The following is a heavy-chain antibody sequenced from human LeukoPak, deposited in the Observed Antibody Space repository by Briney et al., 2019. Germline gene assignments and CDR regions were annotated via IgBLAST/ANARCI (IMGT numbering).Heavy chain of an antibody. D-gene: IGHD5-12*01. CDR1: GGSISSYY. CDR3: ARGSGYDPYWYFDL. V-gene: IGHV4-59*01. Sequence: SETLSLTCTVSGGSISSYYWSWIRQPPGKGLEWIGYIYYSGSTNYNPSLESRVTISVDTSKNQFSLKLSSVTAADTAVYYCARGSGYDPYWYFDLWGRGTLVTVSS. CDR2: IYYSGST. J-gene: IGHJ2*01.